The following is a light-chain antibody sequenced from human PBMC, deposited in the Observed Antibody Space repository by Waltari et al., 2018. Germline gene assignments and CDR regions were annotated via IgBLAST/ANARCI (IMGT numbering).Light chain of an antibody. CDR1: SSDVGGYNY. Sequence: QSALTQPASASGSPGQSITISCTGTSSDVGGYNYVSWYQQHPGKAPKLMIYEVSTRPSGGSNRFSGSKSCNTASLTISGLQAEDEADYYCSSYTSSSTNVFGTGTKVTVL. J-gene: IGLJ1*01. CDR2: EVS. CDR3: SSYTSSSTNV. V-gene: IGLV2-14*01.